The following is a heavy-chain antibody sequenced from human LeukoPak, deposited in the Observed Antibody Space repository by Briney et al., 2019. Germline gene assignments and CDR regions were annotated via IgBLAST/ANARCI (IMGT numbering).Heavy chain of an antibody. CDR3: ARRPRTPMVRGSNWFDP. V-gene: IGHV4-30-4*08. Sequence: PSQTLSLTCTVSGGSISSGDYYWSWIPQPPGKGLEWFGYIYYSGSTYYNPSLKSRVTISVDTSKNQFSLKLSSVTAADTAVYYCARRPRTPMVRGSNWFDPWGQGTLVTVSS. D-gene: IGHD3-10*01. J-gene: IGHJ5*02. CDR2: IYYSGST. CDR1: GGSISSGDYY.